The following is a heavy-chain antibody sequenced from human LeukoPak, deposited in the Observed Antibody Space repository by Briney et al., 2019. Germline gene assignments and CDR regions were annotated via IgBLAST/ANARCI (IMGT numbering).Heavy chain of an antibody. J-gene: IGHJ5*02. Sequence: GGSLRLSCATSGFTFSHYGMHWVRQAPGKGLEWVAVIWNDGSNKYYGDSVKGRFTISRDNSKNTLYLQMNSLTVEDTAVYYCAKDAQRGFDYSNSLEHWGQGTLVTVSS. CDR3: AKDAQRGFDYSNSLEH. D-gene: IGHD4-11*01. CDR1: GFTFSHYG. CDR2: IWNDGSNK. V-gene: IGHV3-33*06.